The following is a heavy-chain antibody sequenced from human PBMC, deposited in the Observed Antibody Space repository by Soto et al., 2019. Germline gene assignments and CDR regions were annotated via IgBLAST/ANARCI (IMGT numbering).Heavy chain of an antibody. V-gene: IGHV3-23*01. J-gene: IGHJ4*02. CDR3: AKDFSGRSWYQVADY. CDR2: ISGSGGST. Sequence: PGGSLRLSCAASGFTFSSYAMSWVRQAPGKGLEWVSAISGSGGSTYYADSVKGRFTISRDNSKNTLYLQMNSLRAEDTAVYYCAKDFSGRSWYQVADYWGQGTLVTVSS. D-gene: IGHD6-13*01. CDR1: GFTFSSYA.